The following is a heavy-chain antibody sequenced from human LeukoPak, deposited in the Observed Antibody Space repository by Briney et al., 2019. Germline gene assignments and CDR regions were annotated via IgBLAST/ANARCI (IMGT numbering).Heavy chain of an antibody. D-gene: IGHD3-22*01. CDR3: ASDPFDSSGYYPLDY. V-gene: IGHV3-23*01. J-gene: IGHJ4*02. CDR2: ISGSGGST. Sequence: PGGSLRLSCAASGFTFSSYAMSWVRQAPGKGLEWVSAISGSGGSTYYADSMKGRFTISRNNSKSTLYLQMNSLRPEDTAVYYCASDPFDSSGYYPLDYWGQGTLVTVSS. CDR1: GFTFSSYA.